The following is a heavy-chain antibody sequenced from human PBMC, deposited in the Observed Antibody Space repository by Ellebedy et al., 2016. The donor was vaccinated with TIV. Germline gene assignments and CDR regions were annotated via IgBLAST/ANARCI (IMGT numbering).Heavy chain of an antibody. J-gene: IGHJ4*02. CDR1: GFRFSSHG. V-gene: IGHV3-30*18. Sequence: GGSLRLXCEASGFRFSSHGMHWVRQAPGKGLEWVALMSYDGSNKYYRDSVRGRFTISRDNSKNTLYLQMNSLRTEDTAVYYCAKDGEADSIGYPTPDYWGQGTLVTVSS. D-gene: IGHD3-22*01. CDR2: MSYDGSNK. CDR3: AKDGEADSIGYPTPDY.